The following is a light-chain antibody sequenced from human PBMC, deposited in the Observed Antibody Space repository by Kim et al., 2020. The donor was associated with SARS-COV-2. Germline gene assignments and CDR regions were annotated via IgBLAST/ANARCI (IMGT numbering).Light chain of an antibody. CDR2: KAA. V-gene: IGKV1-5*03. Sequence: DIQMTQSPSTLSASVGDRVTITCRPSQGISSWLAWYQQKPGKAPKVLIYKAATIENAVPSRFSGSGSGTEFTLTISNLQPDDFATYYCQQYNSYPWTFGQGTKVDIK. CDR3: QQYNSYPWT. J-gene: IGKJ1*01. CDR1: QGISSW.